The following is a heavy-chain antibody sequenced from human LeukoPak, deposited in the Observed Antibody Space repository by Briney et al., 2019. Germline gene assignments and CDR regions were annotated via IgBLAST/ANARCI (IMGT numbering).Heavy chain of an antibody. Sequence: ASVKVSCKVSGYTLTELSMHWVRQAPGKGLEWMGGFDPEDGETIYAQKFQGRVTMTEDTSTDTAYMELSSLRSEDTAVYYCATGPWRGVGATTRGKPLGYYYYYMDVWGKGTTVTVSS. CDR3: ATGPWRGVGATTRGKPLGYYYYYMDV. J-gene: IGHJ6*03. CDR1: GYTLTELS. CDR2: FDPEDGET. D-gene: IGHD1-26*01. V-gene: IGHV1-24*01.